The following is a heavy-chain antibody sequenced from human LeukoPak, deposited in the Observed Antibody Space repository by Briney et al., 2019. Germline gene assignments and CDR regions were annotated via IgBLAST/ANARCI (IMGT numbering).Heavy chain of an antibody. V-gene: IGHV3-23*01. D-gene: IGHD3-10*01. CDR3: AKDHYYGSGSYYTPPEY. CDR1: GFAFGSCA. CDR2: IRGDGAET. J-gene: IGHJ4*02. Sequence: GGSLRLSCADSGFAFGSCAMSWVRQAPGKGLEWVSAIRGDGAETYYADSVKGRFTISRDNSKNTLYLQMNSLRAEDTAVYYCAKDHYYGSGSYYTPPEYWGQGTLVTVSS.